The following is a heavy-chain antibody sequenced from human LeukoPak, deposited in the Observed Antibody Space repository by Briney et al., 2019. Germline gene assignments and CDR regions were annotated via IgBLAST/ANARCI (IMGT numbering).Heavy chain of an antibody. V-gene: IGHV3-15*01. Sequence: PGGSLRLSCAASGFTFINAWMTWVRQAPGKGLEWVGRIKSKTDGGTTDYAAPVKGRFTISRDDSKNTLYLQRNSLQSEDTAVYSCTRAYPYDYWGQGTLLTVSS. CDR2: IKSKTDGGTT. CDR1: GFTFINAW. J-gene: IGHJ4*02. CDR3: TRAYPYDY.